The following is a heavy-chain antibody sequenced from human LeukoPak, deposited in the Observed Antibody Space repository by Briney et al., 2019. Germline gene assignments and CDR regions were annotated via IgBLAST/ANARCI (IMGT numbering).Heavy chain of an antibody. CDR2: TYYRSKLFY. Sequence: SQTLSLTCAISGDSVASNSATWNWIRQSPSRGLEWLGRTYYRSKLFYDYSVSVKGRININSDNSKNEFSLQLNSVTPEDTAVYYCARVVAGAGWFDPWGQGPLVTVSS. D-gene: IGHD5-12*01. CDR3: ARVVAGAGWFDP. J-gene: IGHJ5*02. CDR1: GDSVASNSAT. V-gene: IGHV6-1*01.